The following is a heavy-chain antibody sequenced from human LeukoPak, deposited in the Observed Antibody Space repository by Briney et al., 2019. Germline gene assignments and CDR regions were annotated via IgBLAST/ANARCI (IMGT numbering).Heavy chain of an antibody. D-gene: IGHD3-10*01. CDR1: GYSFTSYW. Sequence: GESLKISCKGSGYSFTSYWIGWVRQMPGKGLEWMGIIYPGDSDTRYSPSFQGQVTISADKSISTAYLQWSSLKASDTAMYYCAKYMVRGVIHSNFDYWGQGTLVTVSS. V-gene: IGHV5-51*01. J-gene: IGHJ4*02. CDR3: AKYMVRGVIHSNFDY. CDR2: IYPGDSDT.